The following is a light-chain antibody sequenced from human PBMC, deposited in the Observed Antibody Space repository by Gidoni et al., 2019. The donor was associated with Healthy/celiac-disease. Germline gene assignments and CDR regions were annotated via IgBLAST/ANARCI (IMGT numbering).Light chain of an antibody. CDR2: GAS. J-gene: IGKJ1*01. Sequence: EIVLTQYPGTLSLSPGERATLSCRASQSVSSSYLAWYQQKPGQAPRLPIYGASSRATGIPDRFSGSGSGTDFTLTISRLEPEDFAVYYCQQYGSSPLWTFGQGTKVEIK. CDR1: QSVSSSY. V-gene: IGKV3-20*01. CDR3: QQYGSSPLWT.